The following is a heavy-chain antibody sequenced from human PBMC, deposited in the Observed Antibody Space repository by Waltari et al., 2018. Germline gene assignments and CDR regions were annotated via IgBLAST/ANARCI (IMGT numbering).Heavy chain of an antibody. Sequence: QLQLQESGPGLLKPSETLSLTCSVSGSSITSIAYYWGWIRQPPGKGLEWIGSIYYSGSAYYNPSVKNRVTISVDTTKNQFSLRLYSVTAADTAVYYCARLVGSYYFHMDVWGKGTTVVISS. J-gene: IGHJ6*03. CDR2: IYYSGSA. D-gene: IGHD2-8*02. V-gene: IGHV4-39*07. CDR3: ARLVGSYYFHMDV. CDR1: GSSITSIAYY.